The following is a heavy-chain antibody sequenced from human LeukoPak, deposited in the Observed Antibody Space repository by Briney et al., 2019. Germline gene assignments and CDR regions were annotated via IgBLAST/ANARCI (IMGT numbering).Heavy chain of an antibody. J-gene: IGHJ6*03. CDR1: GFTFSRYW. CDR2: INQDGSEK. D-gene: IGHD3-10*01. V-gene: IGHV3-7*01. CDR3: ARDRALVSMVRGVMGYFYYYTDV. Sequence: GGSLRLSCAASGFTFSRYWMSWVRQAPGKGLEWVANINQDGSEKYYVDSVKGRFTISRDNAKNSLYLEMNSLRAEDTAVYYCARDRALVSMVRGVMGYFYYYTDVWGKGTTVTISS.